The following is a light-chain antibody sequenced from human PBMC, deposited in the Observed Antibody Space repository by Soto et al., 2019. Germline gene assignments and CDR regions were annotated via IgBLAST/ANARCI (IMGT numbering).Light chain of an antibody. CDR1: QSISSY. Sequence: DIQMTQSPSSLSASVGDRVTITCRASQSISSYLNWYQQKPGKAPKLLIYAASSLQSGVTSRFSGSGSGTDFTLTISSLQLEDFATYYCQQSCSTPLTFGGGTKVEIK. CDR3: QQSCSTPLT. J-gene: IGKJ4*01. CDR2: AAS. V-gene: IGKV1-39*01.